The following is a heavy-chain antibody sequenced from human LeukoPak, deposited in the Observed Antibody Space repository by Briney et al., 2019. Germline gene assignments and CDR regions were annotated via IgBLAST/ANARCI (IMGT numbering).Heavy chain of an antibody. D-gene: IGHD3-16*02. J-gene: IGHJ4*02. CDR3: ARDSDYVWGSYRY. CDR1: GYSISNGYQ. CDR2: IYHSGSA. Sequence: SETLSLTCAVSGYSISNGYQWAWIRQPPGKTLEWIGSIYHSGSAHYNPSLKSRVTISVDTSKNQFSLKLNSVTAADTAVYYCARDSDYVWGSYRYWGQGTLVTVSS. V-gene: IGHV4-38-2*02.